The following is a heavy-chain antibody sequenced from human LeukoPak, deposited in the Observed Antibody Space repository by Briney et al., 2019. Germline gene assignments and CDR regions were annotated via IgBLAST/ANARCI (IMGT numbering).Heavy chain of an antibody. J-gene: IGHJ5*02. CDR2: IIPIFGTA. CDR3: ARVMRGYSGYDVNWFDP. Sequence: GASVKVSCKASGGTFSSYAISWVRQAPGQGVEWMGGIIPIFGTANYSQKFQGRVTITTDESTSTAYMELSSLRSEDTAVYYCARVMRGYSGYDVNWFDPWGQGTLVTVSS. D-gene: IGHD5-12*01. V-gene: IGHV1-69*05. CDR1: GGTFSSYA.